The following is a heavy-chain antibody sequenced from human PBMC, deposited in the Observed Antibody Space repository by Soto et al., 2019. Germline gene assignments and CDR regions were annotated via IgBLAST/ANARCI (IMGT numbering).Heavy chain of an antibody. D-gene: IGHD3-10*01. CDR2: ISGDAHDT. V-gene: IGHV3-23*01. Sequence: EVHLLESAGGLVQPGGSLRISCAASGFVFSDYAMSWVRQAPGKGLEWLSAISGDAHDTYYAASVKGRFTISRDNSKNTLYLQMDSLRVEDTARYYCVKDAPPPSSDWGRGTLVTVSS. CDR1: GFVFSDYA. CDR3: VKDAPPPSSD. J-gene: IGHJ4*02.